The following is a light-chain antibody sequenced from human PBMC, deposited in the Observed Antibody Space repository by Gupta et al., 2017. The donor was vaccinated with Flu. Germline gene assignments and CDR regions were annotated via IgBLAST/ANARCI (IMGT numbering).Light chain of an antibody. V-gene: IGKV1-5*03. CDR3: HQYKSYPLT. J-gene: IGKJ4*01. CDR2: KAS. CDR1: QSFSTY. Sequence: ECSSALYVSVGDRVTITCRASQSFSTYLAWYQQKPGKAPRLLIYKASNLESGVPSRFSASGSGTEFTLTISSLQPDDFATYYCHQYKSYPLTFGGGTKVEIK.